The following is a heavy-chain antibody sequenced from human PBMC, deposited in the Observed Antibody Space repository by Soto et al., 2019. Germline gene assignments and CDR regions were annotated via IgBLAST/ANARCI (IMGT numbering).Heavy chain of an antibody. D-gene: IGHD5-18*01. V-gene: IGHV1-69*13. CDR3: AREGGLSDTAMVFYGMDG. CDR2: IIPIFGTA. J-gene: IGHJ6*02. CDR1: GGTFSSYA. Sequence: ASVKVSCKASGGTFSSYAISWVRQAPGQGLEWMGGIIPIFGTANYAQKFQGRVTITADESTSTAYMELSSLRSDDTAVYYCAREGGLSDTAMVFYGMDGRGQRTTVTVSS.